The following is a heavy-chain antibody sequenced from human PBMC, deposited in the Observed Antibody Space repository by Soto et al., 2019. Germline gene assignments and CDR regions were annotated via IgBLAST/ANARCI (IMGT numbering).Heavy chain of an antibody. Sequence: EVQLLESGGGLVQPGGSLRLSCAASGFTFSSYAMSWVRQAPGKGLEWVSAISGSGGSTYYADSVKGRFTISRDNSKNTLYLLMNSLRAEDTAVYYCAKLGSDHLRLGIYYYYYGMDVWGQGTTVTVSS. CDR1: GFTFSSYA. CDR2: ISGSGGST. CDR3: AKLGSDHLRLGIYYYYYGMDV. V-gene: IGHV3-23*01. D-gene: IGHD3-3*01. J-gene: IGHJ6*02.